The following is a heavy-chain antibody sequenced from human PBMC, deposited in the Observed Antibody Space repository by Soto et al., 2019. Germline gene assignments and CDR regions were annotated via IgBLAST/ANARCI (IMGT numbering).Heavy chain of an antibody. J-gene: IGHJ4*02. Sequence: QVQLQESGPGLVKPSETMSLTCTVSGVSVSSGSFYWAWIRQPPGKGLEWIGFGSYSGTTNYKPSLKSRVTISVDTSTSQISLKVSSLTAADTAVYYCARGATVTQYDYGGQGTLVTVSS. CDR2: GSYSGTT. D-gene: IGHD5-18*01. V-gene: IGHV4-61*01. CDR1: GVSVSSGSFY. CDR3: ARGATVTQYDY.